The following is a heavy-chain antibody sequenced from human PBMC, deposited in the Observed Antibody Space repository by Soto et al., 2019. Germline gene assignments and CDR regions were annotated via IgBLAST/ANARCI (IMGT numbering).Heavy chain of an antibody. Sequence: GGSLRLSCAVSGFTFDDNAMHWVRQAPEKGLEWVSGINWKSDIGYADSVKGRFTISRDNAENSLYLQMSSLRAEDTALYYCAISQDRGGGTTFIYWGQGTQVTVSS. J-gene: IGHJ4*02. V-gene: IGHV3-9*01. CDR1: GFTFDDNA. CDR2: INWKSDI. D-gene: IGHD3-16*01. CDR3: AISQDRGGGTTFIY.